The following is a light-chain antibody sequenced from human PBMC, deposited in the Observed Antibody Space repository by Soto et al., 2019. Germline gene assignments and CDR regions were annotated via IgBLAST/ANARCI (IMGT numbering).Light chain of an antibody. CDR3: AAWDDSLRGVV. V-gene: IGLV1-47*01. Sequence: QLVLTQPPSASGTPGRRVTISCSGSSSNNGSNYVYWYQQLPGTAPKLLIFRNNQRPSEVPDRFSGSNSGTSASLAISGLRSEDEADYYCAAWDDSLRGVVFGGGTKVTVL. J-gene: IGLJ3*02. CDR2: RNN. CDR1: SSNNGSNY.